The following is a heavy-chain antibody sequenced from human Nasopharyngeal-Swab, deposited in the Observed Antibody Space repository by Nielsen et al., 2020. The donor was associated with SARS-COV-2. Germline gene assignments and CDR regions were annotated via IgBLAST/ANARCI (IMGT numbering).Heavy chain of an antibody. CDR2: INHSGST. CDR3: ARRGDYIWGSYRKPIDY. J-gene: IGHJ4*02. Sequence: PGKGLEWIGEINHSGSTNYNPSLKSRVTISVDTSKNQFSLKVSSVTAADTAVYYCARRGDYIWGSYRKPIDYWGQGTLVTVSS. D-gene: IGHD3-16*02. V-gene: IGHV4-34*01.